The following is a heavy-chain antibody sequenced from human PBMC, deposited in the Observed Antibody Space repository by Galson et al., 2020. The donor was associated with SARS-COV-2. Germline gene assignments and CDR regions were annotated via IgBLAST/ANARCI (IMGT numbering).Heavy chain of an antibody. J-gene: IGHJ3*02. D-gene: IGHD3-22*01. CDR3: ARDLGYYYDSSGYPLDAFDI. CDR1: GYTFTGYY. V-gene: IGHV1-2*02. CDR2: INPNSGGT. Sequence: ASVKVSCKASGYTFTGYYMHWVRQAPGQGLEWMGWINPNSGGTNYAQKFQGRVTMTRDTSISTAYMELSRLRSDDTAVYYGARDLGYYYDSSGYPLDAFDIWGQGTMVTVSS.